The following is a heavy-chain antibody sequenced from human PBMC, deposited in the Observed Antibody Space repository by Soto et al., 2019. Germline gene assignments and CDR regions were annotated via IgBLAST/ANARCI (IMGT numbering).Heavy chain of an antibody. CDR1: GDSIIGGGSY. CDR3: ARAGGTVAAINFYGLDI. J-gene: IGHJ6*02. CDR2: TYYIGSP. V-gene: IGHV4-31*03. Sequence: LTCTVSGDSIIGGGSYWSWIRQHPGKGLEWIGYTYYIGSPYYNPSLQSRVTISVDTSKNQVSLKLSSVTAADTAVYYCARAGGTVAAINFYGLDIWGQGPTVTVYS. D-gene: IGHD1-26*01.